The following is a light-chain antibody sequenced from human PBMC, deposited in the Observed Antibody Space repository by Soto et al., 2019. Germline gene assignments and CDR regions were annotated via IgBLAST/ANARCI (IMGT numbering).Light chain of an antibody. CDR2: DVN. J-gene: IGLJ2*01. CDR3: TSWTTSTTMK. Sequence: QSALTQPASVSGSPGQSIAISSTGTSSDVGAYNYVSWYQQHPGKAPKLMIYDVNIRPSGVSNRFSGSKSGNTASLTISGLKSEDEADYYCTSWTTSTTMKFGGGTKLTVL. CDR1: SSDVGAYNY. V-gene: IGLV2-14*01.